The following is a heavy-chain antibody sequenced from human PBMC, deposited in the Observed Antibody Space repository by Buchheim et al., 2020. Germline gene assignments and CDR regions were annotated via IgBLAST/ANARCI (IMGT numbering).Heavy chain of an antibody. Sequence: EVQLLESGGGLVQPGGSLRLSCAASGFTFSSYAMSWVRQAPGKGLEWVSAISGSGASTYYADSVKGRFTISRDNSKNTLYLQMNSLRAEDTAVYYCAKDPPWPSYHQPSYYFDYWGQGTL. CDR3: AKDPPWPSYHQPSYYFDY. CDR1: GFTFSSYA. D-gene: IGHD1-26*01. V-gene: IGHV3-23*01. CDR2: ISGSGAST. J-gene: IGHJ4*02.